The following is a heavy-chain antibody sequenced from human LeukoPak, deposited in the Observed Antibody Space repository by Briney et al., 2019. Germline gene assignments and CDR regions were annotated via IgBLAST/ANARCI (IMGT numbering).Heavy chain of an antibody. J-gene: IGHJ6*03. CDR1: GGSISSSSYF. V-gene: IGHV4-39*07. D-gene: IGHD4-23*01. CDR3: ARGRTVVIRGGYYYYYMDV. Sequence: SETLSLTCTVSGGSISSSSYFWGWIRQPPGKGLEWIGSIYYSGSTYYNPSLKSRVTISVDTSKNQFSLKLSSVTAADTAVYYCARGRTVVIRGGYYYYYMDVWGKGTTVTVSS. CDR2: IYYSGST.